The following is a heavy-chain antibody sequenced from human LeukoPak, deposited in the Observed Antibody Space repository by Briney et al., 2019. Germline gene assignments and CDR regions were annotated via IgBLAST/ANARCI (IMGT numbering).Heavy chain of an antibody. CDR2: ITPSGST. CDR3: ASSFYYDSRDY. J-gene: IGHJ4*02. V-gene: IGHV4-34*01. CDR1: GGSFSGYF. Sequence: SETLSLTCVVYGGSFSGYFWSWIRQPSGKGLEWIGEITPSGSTNYSPSLKSRVSISIDTSKKKLSLRLTSVTAADSAVYYCASSFYYDSRDYWGQGTLVTVSS. D-gene: IGHD3-22*01.